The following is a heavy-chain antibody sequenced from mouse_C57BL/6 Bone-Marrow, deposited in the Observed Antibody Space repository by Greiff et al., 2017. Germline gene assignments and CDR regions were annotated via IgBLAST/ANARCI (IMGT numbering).Heavy chain of an antibody. CDR1: GYTFTSYW. V-gene: IGHV1-64*01. Sequence: QVQLQQPGAELVKPGASVKLSCKASGYTFTSYWMHWVKQRPGQGLEWIGMIHPNSGSTNYNEKFKSKATLTVDKSSSTAYMQRSSLTSEDSAVYYCARPLIYDYGSRWYFDVWGTGTTVTVSS. D-gene: IGHD1-1*01. CDR2: IHPNSGST. CDR3: ARPLIYDYGSRWYFDV. J-gene: IGHJ1*03.